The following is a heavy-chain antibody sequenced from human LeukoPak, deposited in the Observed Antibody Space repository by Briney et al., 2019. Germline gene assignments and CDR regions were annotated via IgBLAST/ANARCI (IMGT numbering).Heavy chain of an antibody. V-gene: IGHV3-49*01. CDR1: GFTFGDYA. Sequence: GGSLRLSCTASGFTFGDYAMSWFRQAPGKGLEWVGFIRSKAYGGTTEYAASVKGRFTISRDGSKSIAYLQMNSLKTEDTAVYYXXXXXPQYYYDXXXXXXXXXXWXQGXXVTVSS. CDR2: IRSKAYGGTT. CDR3: XXXXPQYYYDXXXXXXXXXX. D-gene: IGHD3-22*01. J-gene: IGHJ1*01.